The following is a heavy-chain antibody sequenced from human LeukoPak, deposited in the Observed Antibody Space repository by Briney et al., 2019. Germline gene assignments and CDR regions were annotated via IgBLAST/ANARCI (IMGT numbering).Heavy chain of an antibody. CDR1: GGSISPYH. Sequence: SETLSLTCTVSGGSISPYHWGWIRQPPGKGLEWTGYIYYSGSTNYNPSLNSRVTISVDTSKNQFSLRLSSVTAADTAIYYCARAVSGRFDYWGQGTLVTVSS. V-gene: IGHV4-59*08. CDR3: ARAVSGRFDY. CDR2: IYYSGST. D-gene: IGHD6-19*01. J-gene: IGHJ4*02.